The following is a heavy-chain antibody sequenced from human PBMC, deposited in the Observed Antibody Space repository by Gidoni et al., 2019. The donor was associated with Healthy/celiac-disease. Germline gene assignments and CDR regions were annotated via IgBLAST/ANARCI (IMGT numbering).Heavy chain of an antibody. Sequence: QVQLVESGGGVVQPGWSLRLSCAASGFTFSSYGMHWVRQAPGKGLEWVAVIWYDGSNKHYADSVKGRFTISRDNSKNTLYLQMNSLRAEDTAVYYCARDGATYGSGSYGGPFDYWGQGTLVTVSS. CDR1: GFTFSSYG. V-gene: IGHV3-33*01. D-gene: IGHD3-10*01. CDR3: ARDGATYGSGSYGGPFDY. CDR2: IWYDGSNK. J-gene: IGHJ4*02.